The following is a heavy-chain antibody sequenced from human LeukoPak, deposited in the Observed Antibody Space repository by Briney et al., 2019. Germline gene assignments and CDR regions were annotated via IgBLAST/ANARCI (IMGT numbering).Heavy chain of an antibody. V-gene: IGHV4-59*01. CDR3: ARVWSGHVLRYFDWSFDY. CDR2: IYYSGST. D-gene: IGHD3-9*01. CDR1: GGSISSYY. J-gene: IGHJ4*02. Sequence: SETLSLTCTVSGGSISSYYWSWIRQPPGKGLEWIGYIYYSGSTNYNPSLKSRVTISVDTSKNQFSLKLSSVTAADTAVYYCARVWSGHVLRYFDWSFDYWGQGTLVTVSS.